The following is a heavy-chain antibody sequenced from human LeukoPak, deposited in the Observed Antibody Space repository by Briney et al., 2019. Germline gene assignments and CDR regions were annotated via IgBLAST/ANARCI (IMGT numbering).Heavy chain of an antibody. V-gene: IGHV3-74*01. J-gene: IGHJ4*02. CDR3: AREYYYDSSGLY. CDR2: INSDGSST. CDR1: GFTFSSYW. Sequence: GGSLRLSCAASGFTFSSYWMHWVRQAPGKRLVWVSRINSDGSSTSYADSVKGRFTISRDNAKNTLYLQMNSLRAEDTAVYYCAREYYYDSSGLYWGQGTLVTVSS. D-gene: IGHD3-22*01.